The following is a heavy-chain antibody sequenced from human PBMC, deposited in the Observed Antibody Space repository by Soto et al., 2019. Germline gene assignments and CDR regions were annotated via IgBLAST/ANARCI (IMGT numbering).Heavy chain of an antibody. CDR1: GYTFTRYA. D-gene: IGHD3-3*01. Sequence: GASVKVSCKASGYTFTRYAMHWVRQAPGQRLEWMGWINAGNGNTKYSQKFQGRVTITRDTSASTAYMELSSLRSEDTAVYYCARDPYDFWSGYYSYYYYYGMDVWGQGTTVTVSS. V-gene: IGHV1-3*01. J-gene: IGHJ6*02. CDR2: INAGNGNT. CDR3: ARDPYDFWSGYYSYYYYYGMDV.